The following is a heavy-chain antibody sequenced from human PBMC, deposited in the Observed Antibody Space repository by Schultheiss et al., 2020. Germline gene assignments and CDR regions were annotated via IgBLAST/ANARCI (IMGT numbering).Heavy chain of an antibody. CDR2: INHSGST. V-gene: IGHV4-34*01. J-gene: IGHJ4*02. D-gene: IGHD3-10*01. CDR3: ASGVGSYYFGY. Sequence: SQTLSLTCAVYGGSFSGYYWSWIRQPPGKGLEWIGEINHSGSTNYNPSLKSRVTISVDTSKNQFSLKLSSVTAADTAVYYCASGVGSYYFGYWGQGTLVTVSS. CDR1: GGSFSGYY.